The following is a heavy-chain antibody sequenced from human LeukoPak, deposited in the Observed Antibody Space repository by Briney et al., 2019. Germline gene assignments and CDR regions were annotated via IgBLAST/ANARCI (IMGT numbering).Heavy chain of an antibody. D-gene: IGHD2-21*01. J-gene: IGHJ4*02. CDR3: ARDIVNGPFVISLES. Sequence: PGGSLRLSCAASGFSLSTYQMNWIRQVQGKGLEWVSHISAGGNMQYYADSVRGRFTMSRDNAENSLDLQMDSLRTEDTAVYYCARDIVNGPFVISLESWGQGALVTVSS. CDR1: GFSLSTYQ. CDR2: ISAGGNMQ. V-gene: IGHV3-48*03.